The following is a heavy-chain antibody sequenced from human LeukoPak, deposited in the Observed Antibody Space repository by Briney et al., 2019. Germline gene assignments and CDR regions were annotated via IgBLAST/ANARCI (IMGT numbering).Heavy chain of an antibody. Sequence: SETLSLTCTVSGGSISSSSYYWGWIRQPPGKGLELIGSIYYSGSTYYNPSLKSRVTISVDTSKNQFSLKLSSVTAADTAVYYCARSLGYCSSTSCYPYWYFDLWGRGTLVTVSS. J-gene: IGHJ2*01. CDR1: GGSISSSSYY. D-gene: IGHD2-2*01. CDR3: ARSLGYCSSTSCYPYWYFDL. V-gene: IGHV4-39*01. CDR2: IYYSGST.